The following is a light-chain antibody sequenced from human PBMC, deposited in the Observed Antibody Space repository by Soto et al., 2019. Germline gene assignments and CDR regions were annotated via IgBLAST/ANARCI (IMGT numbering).Light chain of an antibody. V-gene: IGKV1-39*01. J-gene: IGKJ2*01. CDR1: QSITNY. Sequence: DIQMTQSPSSLSVSVGDRVTITCRASQSITNYLNWYQQKPGKAPKLLVYAASSLQSGVPSRFSANGSVTDFTLTISSLQPEDFATYYCQQSDSYPYTFAQGTKLEIK. CDR3: QQSDSYPYT. CDR2: AAS.